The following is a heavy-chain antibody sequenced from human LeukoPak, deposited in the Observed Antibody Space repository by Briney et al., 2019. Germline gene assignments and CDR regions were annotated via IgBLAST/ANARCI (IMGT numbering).Heavy chain of an antibody. V-gene: IGHV4-59*12. J-gene: IGHJ3*02. CDR2: IYYSGST. Sequence: SETLSLTCTVSGGSISSYYWSWIRQPPGKGLEWIGYIYYSGSTNYNPSLKGRVTISVDTSKNQFSLKLSSVTAADTAVYYCARAVSIVVVPAATYDAFDIWGQGTMVTVSS. CDR3: ARAVSIVVVPAATYDAFDI. D-gene: IGHD2-2*01. CDR1: GGSISSYY.